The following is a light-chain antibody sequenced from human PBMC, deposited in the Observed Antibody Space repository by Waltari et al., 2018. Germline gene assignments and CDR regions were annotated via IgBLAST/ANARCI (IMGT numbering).Light chain of an antibody. CDR1: QDISNY. CDR3: QQYDNLPPYT. V-gene: IGKV1-33*01. Sequence: DIQMTQSPSSLSASVGDRVTITCQASQDISNYLNWYQQKPGKAPKLRIYDASNLETGVPSRFSGSGSGTDFTVTISSLQPEDIATYYCQQYDNLPPYTFGQGTKLEIK. J-gene: IGKJ2*01. CDR2: DAS.